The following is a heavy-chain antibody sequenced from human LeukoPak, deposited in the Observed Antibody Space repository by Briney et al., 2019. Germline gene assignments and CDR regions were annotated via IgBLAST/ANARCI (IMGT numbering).Heavy chain of an antibody. CDR3: ARNGAVAGFDY. J-gene: IGHJ4*02. Sequence: PSETLSLICTVSGGSISNYYWSWIRQPPGKGLEWIGYIYYSGSTNYNPSLKSRVTISVDTSKNQFSLKLTSVTAADTAVYYCARNGAVAGFDYWGQGTLVTVSS. V-gene: IGHV4-59*08. D-gene: IGHD6-19*01. CDR2: IYYSGST. CDR1: GGSISNYY.